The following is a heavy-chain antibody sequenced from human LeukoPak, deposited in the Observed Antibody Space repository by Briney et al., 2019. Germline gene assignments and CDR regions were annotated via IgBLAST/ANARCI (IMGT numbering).Heavy chain of an antibody. V-gene: IGHV4-39*01. CDR3: ASFRVDYYYSSGQYYFDY. CDR2: IYYSGST. J-gene: IGHJ4*02. D-gene: IGHD3-22*01. Sequence: SETLSLTCTVSGGSISSSSYYWGWIRQPPGKGLEWIGSIYYSGSTYYNPSLKRRVTISVDTSKNQFALKLSSVTAADTAVYYCASFRVDYYYSSGQYYFDYWGQGTLVSVLS. CDR1: GGSISSSSYY.